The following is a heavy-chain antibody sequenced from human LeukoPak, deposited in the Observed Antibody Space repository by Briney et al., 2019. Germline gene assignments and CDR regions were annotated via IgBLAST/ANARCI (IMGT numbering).Heavy chain of an antibody. CDR1: GGTFSSYA. CDR3: ARVVRFGELYYFDY. CDR2: IIPIFGTA. D-gene: IGHD3-10*01. J-gene: IGHJ4*02. V-gene: IGHV1-69*13. Sequence: ASVKVPCKASGGTFSSYAISWVRQAPGQGLEWMGGIIPIFGTANYAQKFQGRVTVTADESRSTAYMELSSLRSEDTAVYYCARVVRFGELYYFDYWGQGTLVTVSS.